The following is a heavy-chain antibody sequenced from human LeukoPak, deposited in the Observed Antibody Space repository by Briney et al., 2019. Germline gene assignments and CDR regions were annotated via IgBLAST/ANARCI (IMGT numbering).Heavy chain of an antibody. CDR2: ISAYNGNT. J-gene: IGHJ3*02. CDR1: GYTFTSYG. Sequence: GASVKVSCKASGYTFTSYGISWVRQAPGQELGWMGWISAYNGNTNYAQKLQGRVTMTTDTSTSTAYMELRSLRSDDTAVYYCARVRGSGIGQWLVLVTYPDHDAFDIWGQGTMVTVSS. V-gene: IGHV1-18*01. CDR3: ARVRGSGIGQWLVLVTYPDHDAFDI. D-gene: IGHD6-19*01.